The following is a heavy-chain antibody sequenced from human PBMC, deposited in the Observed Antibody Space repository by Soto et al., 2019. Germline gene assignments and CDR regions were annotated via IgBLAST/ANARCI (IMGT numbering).Heavy chain of an antibody. CDR3: ATLPRTIERTPAAIWSFDS. D-gene: IGHD2-2*01. CDR1: GYSLSDLS. Sequence: DSVKVSCKVSGYSLSDLSIHWVRQAPGKGLEWMGGLDAEDGETIYAQKLQGRGTMTEDTSTDTAYMELSSLTSEDTAMYYCATLPRTIERTPAAIWSFDSWGKGTLVTASS. CDR2: LDAEDGET. J-gene: IGHJ4*02. V-gene: IGHV1-24*01.